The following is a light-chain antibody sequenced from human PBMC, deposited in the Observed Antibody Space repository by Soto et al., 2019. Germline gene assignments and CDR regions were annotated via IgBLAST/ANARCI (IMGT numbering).Light chain of an antibody. CDR2: SNI. Sequence: QSVLTQPPSASGTPGQRVTISCSGSDSNSGSNYVYWYQQFPGTAPKLLIYSNIQRPSGVPARFSGSKSGTTAYLAISGLRSEDEADYYCAAWDDSLSGPVFGGGTKLTVL. V-gene: IGLV1-47*02. CDR1: DSNSGSNY. CDR3: AAWDDSLSGPV. J-gene: IGLJ2*01.